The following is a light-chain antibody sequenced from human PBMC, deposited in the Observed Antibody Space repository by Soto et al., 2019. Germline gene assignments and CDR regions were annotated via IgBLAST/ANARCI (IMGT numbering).Light chain of an antibody. V-gene: IGKV1-33*01. CDR1: QDIRKF. CDR3: QQDDNLPLA. CDR2: DAS. J-gene: IGKJ4*01. Sequence: DIQMTQSPSSLSAFVGDRVTITCQASQDIRKFLNWYQQRPGKAPKLLIYDASNLETGVPSRFSGSGFGTDFTFTISSLQPEDIATYYCQQDDNLPLAFGGGTKVEIK.